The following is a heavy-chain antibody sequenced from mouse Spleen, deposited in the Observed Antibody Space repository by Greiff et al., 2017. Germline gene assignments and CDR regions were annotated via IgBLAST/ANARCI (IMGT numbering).Heavy chain of an antibody. D-gene: IGHD2-4*01. V-gene: IGHV5-17*02. J-gene: IGHJ1*01. CDR2: ISSGSSTI. CDR1: GFTFSSFG. CDR3: ARSGYDYDVRVYWYFDV. Sequence: EVKLMESGGGLVQPGGSRKLSCAASGFTFSSFGMHWVRQAPEKGLEWVAYISSGSSTIYYADTVKGRFTISRDNTKNTLFLQMTSLRSEDTAMYYCARSGYDYDVRVYWYFDVWGAGTTVTVSS.